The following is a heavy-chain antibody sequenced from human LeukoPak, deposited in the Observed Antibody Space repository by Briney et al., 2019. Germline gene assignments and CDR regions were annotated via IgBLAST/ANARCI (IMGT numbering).Heavy chain of an antibody. CDR1: GYTLTELS. J-gene: IGHJ4*02. Sequence: ASVKVSCKVSGYTLTELSMHWVRQALGKGLEWMGGFDPEDGETIYAQKFQGRVTMTEDTSTDTAYMELSSLRSEDTAVYYCATGSRSVLPWFGEFDYWGQGTLVTVSS. CDR2: FDPEDGET. D-gene: IGHD3-10*01. CDR3: ATGSRSVLPWFGEFDY. V-gene: IGHV1-24*01.